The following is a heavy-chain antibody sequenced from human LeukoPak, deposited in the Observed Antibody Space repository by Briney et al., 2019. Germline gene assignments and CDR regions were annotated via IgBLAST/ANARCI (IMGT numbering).Heavy chain of an antibody. D-gene: IGHD3-3*01. CDR2: IRSKANSYAT. CDR3: TRLGRNYDFWSGYSDY. J-gene: IGHJ4*02. Sequence: PGGPLRLSCAASGFTFSGSAMHWVRQASGKGLEWVGRIRSKANSYATAYAASVKGRFTISRDDSKNTAYLQMNSLKTEDTAVYYCTRLGRNYDFWSGYSDYWGQGTLVTVSS. CDR1: GFTFSGSA. V-gene: IGHV3-73*01.